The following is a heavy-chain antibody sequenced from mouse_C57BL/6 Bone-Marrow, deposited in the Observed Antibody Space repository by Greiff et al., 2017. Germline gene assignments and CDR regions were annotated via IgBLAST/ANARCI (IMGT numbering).Heavy chain of an antibody. D-gene: IGHD1-1*01. J-gene: IGHJ1*03. Sequence: QVQLKQSGAELVRPGTSVKVSCKASGYAFTNYLIEWVKQRPGQGLEWIGVINPGSGGTNYNEKFKGKATLTAVKSSSTAYMQLSSLTYEDSAVYCCARSAYYYGGYFGVWGTGTTVTDSS. V-gene: IGHV1-54*01. CDR3: ARSAYYYGGYFGV. CDR2: INPGSGGT. CDR1: GYAFTNYL.